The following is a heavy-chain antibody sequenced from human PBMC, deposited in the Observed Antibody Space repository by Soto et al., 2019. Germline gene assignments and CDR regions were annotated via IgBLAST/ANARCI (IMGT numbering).Heavy chain of an antibody. CDR2: ISAYNGNT. Sequence: ASVKLSCKASGYTFTSYGISWVRQAPGQGLEWMGWISAYNGNTNYAQKLQGRVTMTTDTSTSTAYMELRSLRSDDTAVYYCARAQSSTYYFDYWGQGTLVTVSS. CDR1: GYTFTSYG. CDR3: ARAQSSTYYFDY. V-gene: IGHV1-18*01. J-gene: IGHJ4*02. D-gene: IGHD6-13*01.